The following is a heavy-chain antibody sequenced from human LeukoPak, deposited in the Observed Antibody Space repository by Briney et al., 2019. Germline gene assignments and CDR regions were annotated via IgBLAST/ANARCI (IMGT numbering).Heavy chain of an antibody. V-gene: IGHV3-48*03. Sequence: GGSLRLSCAASGFTFSSYEMNWVRLAPGKGLEWVSYISSSGSTIYYADSVKGRFTISRDNAKNSLYLQMNSLRAEDTAVYYCARDASGYSGPYGMDVWGQGTTVTVSS. D-gene: IGHD5-12*01. CDR1: GFTFSSYE. J-gene: IGHJ6*02. CDR3: ARDASGYSGPYGMDV. CDR2: ISSSGSTI.